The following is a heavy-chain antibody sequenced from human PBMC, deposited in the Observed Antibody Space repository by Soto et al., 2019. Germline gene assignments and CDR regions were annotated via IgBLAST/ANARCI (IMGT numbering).Heavy chain of an antibody. CDR3: ASTYGSGWYWFDP. CDR1: GGSISSYY. J-gene: IGHJ5*02. V-gene: IGHV4-59*01. CDR2: IYYSGST. D-gene: IGHD6-19*01. Sequence: QVQLQESGPGLVKPSETLSLTCTVSGGSISSYYWSWIRQPPGKGLEWIGYIYYSGSTNYNPSLKSRVTISVDTSKNQFSLKLSSVTAADTAVYYCASTYGSGWYWFDPWGQGTLVTVSS.